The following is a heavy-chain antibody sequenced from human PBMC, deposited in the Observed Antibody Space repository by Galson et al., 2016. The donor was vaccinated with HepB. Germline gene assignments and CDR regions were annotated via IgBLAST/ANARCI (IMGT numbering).Heavy chain of an antibody. CDR2: FNPEDGNT. J-gene: IGHJ3*01. D-gene: IGHD4-17*01. Sequence: SVKVSCKVSGYTLTELSMHWVRQAPGKGLEWMGGFNPEDGNTIYAQSFQGRVTMTEDTSTDPAYMELSSRRSEDTAVYYCATEFYGDYVAYAFDVWGQGTMVTVSS. CDR3: ATEFYGDYVAYAFDV. CDR1: GYTLTELS. V-gene: IGHV1-24*01.